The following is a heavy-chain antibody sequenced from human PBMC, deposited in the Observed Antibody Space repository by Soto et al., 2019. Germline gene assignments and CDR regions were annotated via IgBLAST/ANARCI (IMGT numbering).Heavy chain of an antibody. V-gene: IGHV3-7*01. Sequence: PGGSLRLSCAASGFTFSSYWMSWVRQAPGKGLEWVANIKQDGSEKYYVDSVKGRFTISRDNAKNSLYLQMNSLRAEDTAVYYCARDAGHDYGKYPNEFDYWGQGTLVTVSS. J-gene: IGHJ4*02. CDR2: IKQDGSEK. CDR3: ARDAGHDYGKYPNEFDY. D-gene: IGHD4-4*01. CDR1: GFTFSSYW.